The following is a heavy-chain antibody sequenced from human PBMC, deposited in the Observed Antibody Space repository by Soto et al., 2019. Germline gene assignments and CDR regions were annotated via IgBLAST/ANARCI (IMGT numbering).Heavy chain of an antibody. Sequence: SETLSLTCTVSGGSISSYYWSWIRQPPGKGLEWIGYIYYSGSTNYNPSLKSRVTISVDTSKNHFSLKLSSVTAADPAVYYCARTGYSGSYYYYYGMDVWGQGTTVTVSS. CDR3: ARTGYSGSYYYYYGMDV. D-gene: IGHD1-26*01. CDR2: IYYSGST. V-gene: IGHV4-59*01. J-gene: IGHJ6*02. CDR1: GGSISSYY.